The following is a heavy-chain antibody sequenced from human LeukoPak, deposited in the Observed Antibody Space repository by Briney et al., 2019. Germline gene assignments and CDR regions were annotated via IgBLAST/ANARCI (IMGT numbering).Heavy chain of an antibody. D-gene: IGHD2-2*02. CDR2: ISSSSSYI. CDR3: ARGDVVVPAAIEYFQH. Sequence: GGSLRLSCAASGFTFSSYSMNWVRQAPGKGLEWVSSISSSSSYIYYADSLKGRFTISRHNAKKSVYLQMNSLRAEDTAVYYCARGDVVVPAAIEYFQHWGQGTLVTVSS. V-gene: IGHV3-21*04. CDR1: GFTFSSYS. J-gene: IGHJ1*01.